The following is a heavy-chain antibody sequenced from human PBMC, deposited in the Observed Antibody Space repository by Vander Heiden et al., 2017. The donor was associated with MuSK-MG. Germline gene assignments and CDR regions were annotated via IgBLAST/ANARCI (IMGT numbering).Heavy chain of an antibody. V-gene: IGHV3-30*02. CDR3: AKDQVGGYEGLDY. D-gene: IGHD5-12*01. CDR2: IRYDGSNK. CDR1: GFTFSSYG. J-gene: IGHJ4*02. Sequence: QVQLVESGGGVVQPGGSLRLSCAASGFTFSSYGMHWVRQAPGKGLEWVAFIRYDGSNKYYADSVKGRFTISRDNSKNTLYLQMNSLRAEDTAVYYCAKDQVGGYEGLDYWGQGTLVTVSS.